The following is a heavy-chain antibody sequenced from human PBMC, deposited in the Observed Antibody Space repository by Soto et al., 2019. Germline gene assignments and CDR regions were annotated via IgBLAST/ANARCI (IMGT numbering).Heavy chain of an antibody. J-gene: IGHJ4*02. Sequence: PSDTLSLTCTVSGGSISSYYWSWIRQPPGKGLEWIGYIYYSGSTNYNPSLKSRVTISVDTSKNQFSLKLSSVTAADTAVYYCARDNLERYFELLPYALDVWGQGTLVTGSS. D-gene: IGHD3-9*01. V-gene: IGHV4-59*01. CDR2: IYYSGST. CDR1: GGSISSYY. CDR3: ARDNLERYFELLPYALDV.